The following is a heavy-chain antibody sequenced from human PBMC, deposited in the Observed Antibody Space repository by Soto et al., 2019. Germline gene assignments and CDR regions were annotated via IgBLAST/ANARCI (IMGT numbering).Heavy chain of an antibody. CDR1: GFTFSSYW. CDR3: ARAGLRSRAFDI. CDR2: INSDGSST. D-gene: IGHD1-26*01. J-gene: IGHJ3*02. Sequence: EVQLVESGGGLVQPGGSLRLSCAASGFTFSSYWMHWVRQAPGKGLVWVSRINSDGSSTSYADSVKGRFTISRDNAKNTLYLHMNSLRAEDTAVYYCARAGLRSRAFDIWGQGTMVTVSS. V-gene: IGHV3-74*01.